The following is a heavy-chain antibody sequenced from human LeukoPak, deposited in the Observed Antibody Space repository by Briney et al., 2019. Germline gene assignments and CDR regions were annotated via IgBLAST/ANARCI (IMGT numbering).Heavy chain of an antibody. Sequence: PGGSLRLSCAASGFTFDDYGMSWVRQAPGKGLEWVSGINWNGGSTGYADSVKGRFTISRDNAKNSLYLQMNSLRAEDTAVYYCARDGTRYCSGGSCLGKASLDYWGQGTLVTVSS. V-gene: IGHV3-20*04. CDR1: GFTFDDYG. D-gene: IGHD2-15*01. CDR2: INWNGGST. J-gene: IGHJ4*02. CDR3: ARDGTRYCSGGSCLGKASLDY.